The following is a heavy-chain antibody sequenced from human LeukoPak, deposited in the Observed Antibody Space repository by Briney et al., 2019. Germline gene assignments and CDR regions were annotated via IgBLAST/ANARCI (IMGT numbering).Heavy chain of an antibody. D-gene: IGHD1-14*01. Sequence: SETLSLTCAVYGESFSSYYWSWIRQLPGKGLEWIGEINHRGSTNYNPSLKTRVTISIDTSKNHFSLRLTSVTAADTAVYYCARDGRDTSALYNPLRFDSWGQGALVTVSS. J-gene: IGHJ4*02. CDR2: INHRGST. CDR3: ARDGRDTSALYNPLRFDS. V-gene: IGHV4-34*01. CDR1: GESFSSYY.